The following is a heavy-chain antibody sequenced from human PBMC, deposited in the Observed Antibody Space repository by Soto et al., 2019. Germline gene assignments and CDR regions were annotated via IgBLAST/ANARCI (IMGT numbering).Heavy chain of an antibody. CDR1: GFSFSSYG. CDR3: XXXXXXXXXXXXXXXY. Sequence: QVQLVESGGGVVQPGRSLRLSCAASGFSFSSYGXXXXXXXXXXXXXXXAVISDDGSNKDYADSVKGRFTISRDNSKXXXXXXXXXXXXXXXXXXXXXXXXXXXXXXXXXXXYWGQGTLVTVSS. CDR2: ISDDGSNK. J-gene: IGHJ4*02. V-gene: IGHV3-30*05.